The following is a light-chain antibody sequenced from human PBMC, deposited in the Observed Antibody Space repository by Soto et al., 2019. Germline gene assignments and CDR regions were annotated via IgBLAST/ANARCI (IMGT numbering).Light chain of an antibody. Sequence: EIVLTLSPGTLSLSPGERATLSCRASQSVSSSDLAWLQQKPGQSPRLLIYAASKRAAGVPDRFSGSGSGTDFTPTISRLEPEDFAVYYCQQYGSSWTFGQGTKVEIK. CDR2: AAS. J-gene: IGKJ1*01. CDR1: QSVSSSD. CDR3: QQYGSSWT. V-gene: IGKV3-20*01.